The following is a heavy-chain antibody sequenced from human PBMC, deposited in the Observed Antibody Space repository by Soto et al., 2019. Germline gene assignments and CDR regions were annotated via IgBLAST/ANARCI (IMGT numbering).Heavy chain of an antibody. V-gene: IGHV3-30*01. CDR1: GFTFKNYA. CDR3: ARGGRSIAGATLEC. D-gene: IGHD1-26*01. J-gene: IGHJ4*02. CDR2: TPYDGSHM. Sequence: QVHLVESGGGVVQPGRSLRLSCAASGFTFKNYAMHWVRQAPGKGLEWLTVTPYDGSHMYDADSVKGRFTISRDDSKNTLFLQMNSMRAEDTAVYYCARGGRSIAGATLECWGQGTLVTVSS.